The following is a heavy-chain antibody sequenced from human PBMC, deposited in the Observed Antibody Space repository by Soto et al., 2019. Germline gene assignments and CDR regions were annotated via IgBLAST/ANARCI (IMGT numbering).Heavy chain of an antibody. V-gene: IGHV4-31*03. CDR2: IYYSGST. CDR3: ARASIAARRGFDY. J-gene: IGHJ4*02. CDR1: GGSISSGGYY. D-gene: IGHD6-6*01. Sequence: PSETLSLTCTVSGGSISSGGYYWSWIRQHPGKGLEWVGYIYYSGSTYYNPSLKSRVTISVDTSKNQFSLKLSSVTAADTAVYYCARASIAARRGFDYWGQGTLVTVSS.